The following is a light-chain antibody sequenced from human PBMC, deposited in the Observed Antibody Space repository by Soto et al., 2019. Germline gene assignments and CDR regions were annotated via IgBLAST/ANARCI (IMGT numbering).Light chain of an antibody. V-gene: IGKV3-15*01. CDR1: QSISSN. Sequence: ETAMTQSPATLSVSPGERAIISCRASQSISSNLAWYQQKPGQAPRLLIYGASTRATDIPTRFSGSGSGTEFTLTISSLQSEDFAFYYCQHYNDWPPKYTFGQGTKLEIK. J-gene: IGKJ2*01. CDR2: GAS. CDR3: QHYNDWPPKYT.